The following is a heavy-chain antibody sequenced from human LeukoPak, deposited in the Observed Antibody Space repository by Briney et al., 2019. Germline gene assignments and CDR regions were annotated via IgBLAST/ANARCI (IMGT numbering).Heavy chain of an antibody. CDR2: INHSGST. CDR1: GGSFSGYY. CDR3: ARLRTLGYYFDY. D-gene: IGHD1-7*01. Sequence: SETLSLTCAVYGGSFSGYYWSWIRQPPGKGLEWIWEINHSGSTSYNPSLKSRVTISVDTSKNQFSLKLSSVTAADTAVYYCARLRTLGYYFDYWGQGTLVTVSS. V-gene: IGHV4-34*01. J-gene: IGHJ4*02.